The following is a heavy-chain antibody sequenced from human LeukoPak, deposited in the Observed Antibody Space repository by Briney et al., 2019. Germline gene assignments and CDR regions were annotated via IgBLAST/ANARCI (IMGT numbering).Heavy chain of an antibody. J-gene: IGHJ4*02. CDR1: GLTVSNVW. Sequence: GGSLRLSCAVSGLTVSNVWMNWVRQAAGKGLEWVGRITSKTAGCTTDFAARVKGRFTISRDDSKNRLYLQMDSLTREDTAVYYCSQGTGQYYHYWAQGTLVTVSS. V-gene: IGHV3-15*07. D-gene: IGHD3-22*01. CDR2: ITSKTAGCTT. CDR3: SQGTGQYYHY.